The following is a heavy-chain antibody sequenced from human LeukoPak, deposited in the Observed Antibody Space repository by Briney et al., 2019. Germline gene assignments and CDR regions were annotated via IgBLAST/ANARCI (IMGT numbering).Heavy chain of an antibody. Sequence: ASVKVPCKASGYTFTNYGISWVRQAPGQGLEWMGWISAYNGNTNYAQKLQGRVTMTTDTSTSTAYMELRSLRSEDTAVYYCARSLSLLYPWGDNWFDPWGQGTLVTVSS. D-gene: IGHD2-8*01. CDR1: GYTFTNYG. CDR2: ISAYNGNT. J-gene: IGHJ5*02. CDR3: ARSLSLLYPWGDNWFDP. V-gene: IGHV1-18*01.